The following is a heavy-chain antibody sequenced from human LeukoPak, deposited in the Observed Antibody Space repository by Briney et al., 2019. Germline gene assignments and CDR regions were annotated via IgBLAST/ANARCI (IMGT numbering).Heavy chain of an antibody. CDR3: AKDREYYGSGTDVFDI. V-gene: IGHV3-23*01. D-gene: IGHD3-10*01. Sequence: PGGSLRLSCAASGFTFSSYAMSWVRQAPGKGLEWVSAISGSGGSTYCADSVKGRFTISRDNSKNTLYLQMNSLRAEDPAVYYCAKDREYYGSGTDVFDIWGKGTMFTVS. CDR2: ISGSGGST. CDR1: GFTFSSYA. J-gene: IGHJ3*02.